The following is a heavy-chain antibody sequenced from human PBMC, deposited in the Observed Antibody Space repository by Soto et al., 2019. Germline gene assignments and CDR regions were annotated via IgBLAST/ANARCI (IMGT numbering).Heavy chain of an antibody. CDR1: GGSISSYY. J-gene: IGHJ4*02. V-gene: IGHV4-59*08. Sequence: PSETLSLTCTVSGGSISSYYWSWIRQPPGKGLEWIGYIYYSGGTNYNPSLKSRVTISVDTSKNQFSLKLSSVTAADTAVYYCARRICSPGYSSGYYFYYWGQGSLVPVSS. CDR2: IYYSGGT. D-gene: IGHD6-25*01. CDR3: ARRICSPGYSSGYYFYY.